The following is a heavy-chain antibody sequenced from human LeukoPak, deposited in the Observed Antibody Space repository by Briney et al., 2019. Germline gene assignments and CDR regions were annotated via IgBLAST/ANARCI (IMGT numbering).Heavy chain of an antibody. D-gene: IGHD3-22*01. Sequence: GGSLRLSCAASGFTFSSYAMIWVRQAPGKGLEWVSAIVGDGGSTYYADSVKGRFTVSRDNSKNTLVVQVNSLRAEDTAVYYCAKRGLVGSSGFKNNWFDPWGQGTLVTVSS. CDR1: GFTFSSYA. V-gene: IGHV3-23*01. J-gene: IGHJ5*02. CDR3: AKRGLVGSSGFKNNWFDP. CDR2: IVGDGGST.